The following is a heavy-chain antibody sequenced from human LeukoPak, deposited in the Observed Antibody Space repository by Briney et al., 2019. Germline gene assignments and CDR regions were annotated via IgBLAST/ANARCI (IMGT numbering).Heavy chain of an antibody. J-gene: IGHJ3*02. CDR1: GYTLTELS. V-gene: IGHV1-24*01. Sequence: ASVKVSCTVSGYTLTELSMHWVRQAPGKGLEWMGGFDPEDGETIYAQKFRGRVTMTEDTSTDTAYMELSSLRSEDTAVYYCVVPNAPDAFDIWGQGTMVTVSS. D-gene: IGHD2-2*01. CDR3: VVPNAPDAFDI. CDR2: FDPEDGET.